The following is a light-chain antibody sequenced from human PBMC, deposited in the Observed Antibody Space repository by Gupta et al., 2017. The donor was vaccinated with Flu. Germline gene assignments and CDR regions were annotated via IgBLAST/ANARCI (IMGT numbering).Light chain of an antibody. CDR3: QQYYSTPRT. CDR1: QSVLYSSNNKNY. V-gene: IGKV4-1*01. CDR2: WAS. J-gene: IGKJ1*01. Sequence: IVLPQSPASLAVSLGERATINCKSSQSVLYSSNNKNYLAWYQQKPAQPPKLLIYWASTRESGVPDRFSGSGSGTDFTLTISSLQAEDVAVYYCQQYYSTPRTFGQGTKVEIK.